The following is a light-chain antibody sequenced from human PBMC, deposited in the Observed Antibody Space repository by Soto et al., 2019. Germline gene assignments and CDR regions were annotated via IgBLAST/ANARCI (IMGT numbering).Light chain of an antibody. V-gene: IGKV3-15*01. CDR1: QYVGTR. J-gene: IGKJ5*01. Sequence: IVLSQATATMSSAPVVTSTLSCRASQYVGTRLAWYQHKPGQAPRILISAASTRATGIPARFSGSGSGTEFTLTISSLQSEDFAVYYCKQYNNWPNVGKGKRLAIK. CDR2: AAS. CDR3: KQYNNWPN.